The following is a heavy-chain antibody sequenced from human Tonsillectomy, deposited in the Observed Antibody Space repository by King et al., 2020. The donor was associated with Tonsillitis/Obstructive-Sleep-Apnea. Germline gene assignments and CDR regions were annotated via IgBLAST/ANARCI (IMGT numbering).Heavy chain of an antibody. V-gene: IGHV4-39*01. CDR3: ARHEGGTWIQLWLVDY. Sequence: QLQEPGPGLVKPSETLSLTCTVSGGSISSSSYYWGWIRQPPGKGLEWIGSIYYSGSTYYNPSLKSRVTISVDTSKNQFSLKLSSVTAADTAVYYCARHEGGTWIQLWLVDYWGQGTLVTVSS. D-gene: IGHD5-18*01. CDR2: IYYSGST. J-gene: IGHJ4*02. CDR1: GGSISSSSYY.